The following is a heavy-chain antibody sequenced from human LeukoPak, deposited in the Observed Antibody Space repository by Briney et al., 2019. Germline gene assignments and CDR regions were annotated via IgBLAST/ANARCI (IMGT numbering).Heavy chain of an antibody. J-gene: IGHJ4*02. D-gene: IGHD6-6*01. V-gene: IGHV3-7*05. CDR1: GFTFSNYW. CDR2: IKEDGSDK. CDR3: ARYHAALNY. Sequence: PGGSLRLSCVASGFTFSNYWMNWGRQAPGKELEWVATIKEDGSDKYYVDSVKGRFTISRDNSKNTLYLQMNNLRVEDTAVYFCARYHAALNYWGQGTLVTASS.